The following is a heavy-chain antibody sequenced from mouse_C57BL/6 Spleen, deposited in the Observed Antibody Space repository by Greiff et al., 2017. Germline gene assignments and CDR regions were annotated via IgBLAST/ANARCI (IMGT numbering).Heavy chain of an antibody. CDR3: ATAQATFFDY. CDR1: GFTFSDYG. CDR2: ISSGSSTI. J-gene: IGHJ2*01. Sequence: EVQVVESGGGLVKPGGSLKLSCAASGFTFSDYGMHWVRQAPEKGLEWVAYISSGSSTIYYADTVKGRFTISRDNAKNTLFLQMTSLRSEDTAMYYCATAQATFFDYWGQGTTLTVSS. D-gene: IGHD3-2*02. V-gene: IGHV5-17*01.